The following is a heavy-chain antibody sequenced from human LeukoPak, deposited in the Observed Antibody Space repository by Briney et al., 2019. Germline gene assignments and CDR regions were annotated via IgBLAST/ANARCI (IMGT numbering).Heavy chain of an antibody. Sequence: QTGGSLRLSCAASGFTFSTYAMSWVRQAPGKGLGWVSGISGSGDNTNYADSVKGRFTISRDNSKNTLSLQMSSLRVEDTAVYYCARDRSCTGGSCYMDVWGRGTTVTVSS. V-gene: IGHV3-23*01. CDR1: GFTFSTYA. D-gene: IGHD2-15*01. CDR3: ARDRSCTGGSCYMDV. CDR2: ISGSGDNT. J-gene: IGHJ6*03.